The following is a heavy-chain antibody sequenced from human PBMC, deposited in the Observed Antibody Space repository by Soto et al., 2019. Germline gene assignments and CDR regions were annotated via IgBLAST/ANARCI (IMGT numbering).Heavy chain of an antibody. CDR2: ISDDGDNK. CDR1: GFTLTNYA. CDR3: ARDRYSSSTLFDY. Sequence: GGSLRLSCAASGFTLTNYAMHWVRQAPGKGLEWLAVISDDGDNKHYADSVKGRFTISRDNSNKTLYLQMNSLRPEDTAVYYCARDRYSSSTLFDYWGQGTLVTVPQ. V-gene: IGHV3-30-3*01. D-gene: IGHD6-6*01. J-gene: IGHJ4*02.